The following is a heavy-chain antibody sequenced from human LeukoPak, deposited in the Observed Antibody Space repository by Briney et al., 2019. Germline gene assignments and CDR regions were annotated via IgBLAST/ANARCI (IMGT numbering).Heavy chain of an antibody. CDR2: ISYDGSNK. CDR1: GFTFSSYA. V-gene: IGHV3-30*04. D-gene: IGHD3-10*01. CDR3: AKGPYYYGSGSRENP. J-gene: IGHJ5*02. Sequence: GGSLRLSCAASGFTFSSYAMHWVRQAPGKGLEWVAVISYDGSNKYYADSVKGRFSISRDNSKNTLYLQMNSLGAEDTAVYYCAKGPYYYGSGSRENPWGQGTLVTVSS.